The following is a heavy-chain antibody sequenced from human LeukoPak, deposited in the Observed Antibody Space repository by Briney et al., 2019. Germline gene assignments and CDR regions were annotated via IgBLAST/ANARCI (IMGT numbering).Heavy chain of an antibody. CDR2: IREAGGGT. Sequence: GGSLRLSCVVSGIKLSNYGMSWVRQAPGKGLEWVSGIREAGGGTKYADSVKGRFTISRDDSKNILFLQMDSLRPEDTATYYCTKGRESSAWGQGTGVLVSA. D-gene: IGHD3-10*01. V-gene: IGHV3-23*01. J-gene: IGHJ5*02. CDR3: TKGRESSA. CDR1: GIKLSNYG.